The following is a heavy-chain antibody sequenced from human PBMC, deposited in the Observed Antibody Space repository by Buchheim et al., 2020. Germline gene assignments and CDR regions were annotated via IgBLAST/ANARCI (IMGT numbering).Heavy chain of an antibody. CDR2: IKQDGSKK. CDR3: ARDSTYGLSV. Sequence: DVQLAESGGGLVQPGGSLRLSCAASGFSLSVYWMTWVRQAPGKGLEWVANIKQDGSKKYYVESVKGRFTISSANAENYLYLQMNSLRVEDTAVYYCARDSTYGLSVWGQGT. J-gene: IGHJ6*02. CDR1: GFSLSVYW. V-gene: IGHV3-7*01.